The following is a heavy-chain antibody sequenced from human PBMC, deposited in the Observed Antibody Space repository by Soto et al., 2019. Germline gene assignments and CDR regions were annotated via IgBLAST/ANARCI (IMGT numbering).Heavy chain of an antibody. CDR3: AGGSGSYYAY. V-gene: IGHV4-61*01. CDR1: GASVSSGNYY. J-gene: IGHJ4*02. D-gene: IGHD1-26*01. Sequence: QVQLQESGPGLVKPSETLSLTCTVSGASVSSGNYYWSWIRQPPGKGLECIGYISYSGSTNYNPALKSRDTIGIDTSKNQFHLKLSPVTAADTAVYYCAGGSGSYYAYWGQGTLVTVSS. CDR2: ISYSGST.